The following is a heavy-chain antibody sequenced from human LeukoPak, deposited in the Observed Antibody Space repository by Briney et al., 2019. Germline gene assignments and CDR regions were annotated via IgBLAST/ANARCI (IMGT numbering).Heavy chain of an antibody. Sequence: GGSLRLSCAASGFTFSSYGMHWVRQAPGKGLEWVSSISSSSSYIYYADSVKGRFTISRDNAKNSLYLQMNSLRAEDTAVYYCARDCSGGSCYPIYYYYYMDVWGKGTTVTVSS. D-gene: IGHD2-15*01. J-gene: IGHJ6*03. CDR2: ISSSSSYI. CDR1: GFTFSSYG. V-gene: IGHV3-21*01. CDR3: ARDCSGGSCYPIYYYYYMDV.